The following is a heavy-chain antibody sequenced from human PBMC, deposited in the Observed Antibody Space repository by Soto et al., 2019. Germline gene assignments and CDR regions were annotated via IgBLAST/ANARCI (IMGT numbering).Heavy chain of an antibody. Sequence: SETLSLTCTVSGGSISSYYWSWIRQPPGKGLEWIGYIYYSGSTNYNPSLKSRVTISVDTSKNQFSLKLSSVTAADTAVYYCARHFFSGENYFLWSRPQRNWRVSWGPGILGTL. CDR2: IYYSGST. CDR3: ARHFFSGENYFLWSRPQRNWRVS. V-gene: IGHV4-59*08. D-gene: IGHD3-3*01. CDR1: GGSISSYY. J-gene: IGHJ5*02.